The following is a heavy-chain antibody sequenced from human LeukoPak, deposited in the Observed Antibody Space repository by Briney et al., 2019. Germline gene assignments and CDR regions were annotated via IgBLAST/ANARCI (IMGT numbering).Heavy chain of an antibody. D-gene: IGHD2-21*02. J-gene: IGHJ4*02. CDR1: GFTFSSYA. V-gene: IGHV3-23*01. CDR3: AKAATYCGGDCYGLFDY. Sequence: GGSLRLSCAASGFTFSSYAMSWVRQAPGKGLEWVSAISGSGGSTYYADSVKGRFTISRDNSKNTLYLQMNSLRAEDTAVYYCAKAATYCGGDCYGLFDYWGQGALVTVSS. CDR2: ISGSGGST.